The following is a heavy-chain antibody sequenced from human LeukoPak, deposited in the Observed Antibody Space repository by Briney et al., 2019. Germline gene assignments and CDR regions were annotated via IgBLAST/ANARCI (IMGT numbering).Heavy chain of an antibody. Sequence: GGSLRLSCAASEFTFSSYSMSWVRKAPGKGLEWVSSITGGGGSTYFADSVKDRFTISRDNSRNTLYLQLNSLRAEDTAVYYCAKSPYYDASGYNREYYFDCWGQGTLVTVPS. D-gene: IGHD3-22*01. CDR3: AKSPYYDASGYNREYYFDC. CDR2: ITGGGGST. V-gene: IGHV3-23*01. CDR1: EFTFSSYS. J-gene: IGHJ4*02.